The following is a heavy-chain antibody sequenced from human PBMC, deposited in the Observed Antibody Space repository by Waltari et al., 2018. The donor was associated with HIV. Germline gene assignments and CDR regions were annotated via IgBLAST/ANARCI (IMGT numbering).Heavy chain of an antibody. D-gene: IGHD2-15*01. CDR3: ASYGGGTKVVNDY. V-gene: IGHV5-10-1*01. CDR2: IDPSDSYT. J-gene: IGHJ4*02. Sequence: EVQLVQSGAEVKKPGESLRISCKGSGYSFTSYWISWVRQMPGKGLEWVGRIDPSDSYTNYSPSFQGHVTISADKSISTAYLQWSSLKASDTAMYYCASYGGGTKVVNDYWGQGTLVTVSS. CDR1: GYSFTSYW.